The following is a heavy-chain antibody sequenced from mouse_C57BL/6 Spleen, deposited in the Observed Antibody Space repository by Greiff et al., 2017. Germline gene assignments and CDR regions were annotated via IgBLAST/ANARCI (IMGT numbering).Heavy chain of an antibody. Sequence: QVQLKQSGPELVKPGASVKISCKASGYTFTDYYINWVKQRPGQGLEWIGWIFPGSGSTYYNEKFKGKATLTVDKSSSTAYMLLSSLTSEDSAVYFCARWITTVVATDAMDYWGQGTSVTVSS. CDR1: GYTFTDYY. J-gene: IGHJ4*01. D-gene: IGHD1-1*01. CDR2: IFPGSGST. V-gene: IGHV1-75*01. CDR3: ARWITTVVATDAMDY.